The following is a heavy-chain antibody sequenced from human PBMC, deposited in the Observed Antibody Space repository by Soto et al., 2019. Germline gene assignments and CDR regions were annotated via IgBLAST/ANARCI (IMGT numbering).Heavy chain of an antibody. J-gene: IGHJ6*02. Sequence: QVQLVQSGAEVKKPGSSVKVSCKASGGTFSSYAISWVRQAPGQGLAWMGGIIPIFGTANYAQKFQGRVTITADESTSTAYMELSSLRSEDTAVYYCARDRHSSSGYYYYGMDVWGQGTTVTVSS. V-gene: IGHV1-69*01. CDR3: ARDRHSSSGYYYYGMDV. CDR2: IIPIFGTA. D-gene: IGHD3-22*01. CDR1: GGTFSSYA.